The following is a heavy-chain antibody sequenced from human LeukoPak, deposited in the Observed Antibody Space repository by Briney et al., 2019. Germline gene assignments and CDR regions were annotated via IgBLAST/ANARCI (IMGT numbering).Heavy chain of an antibody. J-gene: IGHJ4*02. V-gene: IGHV4-59*12. Sequence: SETLSLTCTLSGGSISSYYWSWFRQSPGKGLEWIGYIYYRGSTDYSPSLKSRVTISVDTSKNQFSLKLSSVTAADTAVYYCARGPSVYDFWSGYWTIDYWGQGTLVTVSS. CDR2: IYYRGST. CDR1: GGSISSYY. D-gene: IGHD3-3*01. CDR3: ARGPSVYDFWSGYWTIDY.